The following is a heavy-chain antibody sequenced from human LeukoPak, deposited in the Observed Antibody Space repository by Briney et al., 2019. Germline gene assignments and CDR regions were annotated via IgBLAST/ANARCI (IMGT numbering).Heavy chain of an antibody. Sequence: GGSLRLPCVASGFTFSDFWMHWFRQVPGKGLMWLARISGDATRITYADSVEGRFAISRDTAKKTLYLQMTHLKVDDTAMYFCARDARRHRYFDLWGRGTLVTVTS. CDR3: ARDARRHRYFDL. V-gene: IGHV3-74*03. CDR2: ISGDATRI. J-gene: IGHJ2*01. CDR1: GFTFSDFW. D-gene: IGHD6-6*01.